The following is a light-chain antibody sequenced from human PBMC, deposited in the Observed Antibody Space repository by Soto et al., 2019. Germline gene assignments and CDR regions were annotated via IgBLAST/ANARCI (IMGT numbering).Light chain of an antibody. V-gene: IGKV3D-20*02. CDR1: QSVSSSQ. J-gene: IGKJ1*01. Sequence: EIVLTQSPGTLSLSPGERATLSCRASQSVSSSQLAWYQQKPGQAPRLLMYDASIRATGIPARFSGSGSGTDFTLTISSLEPEDFAVYYCQQRGTWPPTWTFGQGTKVDIK. CDR2: DAS. CDR3: QQRGTWPPTWT.